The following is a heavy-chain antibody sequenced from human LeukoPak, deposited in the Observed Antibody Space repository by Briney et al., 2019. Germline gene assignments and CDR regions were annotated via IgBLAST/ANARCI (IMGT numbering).Heavy chain of an antibody. CDR2: INHSGST. CDR1: GGSFSGYY. J-gene: IGHJ4*02. V-gene: IGHV4-34*01. D-gene: IGHD6-6*01. CDR3: ASPGPYSSSPVGY. Sequence: PSETLSLTCAVYGGSFSGYYWSWIRQPPGKGLEWIGEINHSGSTNYNPSLKSRVTISVDTSKNQFSLKLSSVTAADTAVYYCASPGPYSSSPVGYWGQGTLVTVSS.